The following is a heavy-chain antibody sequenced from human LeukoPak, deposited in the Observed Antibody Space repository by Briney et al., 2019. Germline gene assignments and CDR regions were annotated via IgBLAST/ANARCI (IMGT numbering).Heavy chain of an antibody. CDR2: ISSSSSYI. V-gene: IGHV3-21*01. J-gene: IGHJ4*02. D-gene: IGHD3-22*01. Sequence: PGGSLILSCAASGFTFSSYSMNWVRQAPGKGLEWVSSISSSSSYIYYADSVKGRFTISRDNAKNSLYLQMNSLRAEDTAVYYCARGTLYYYDSSGYPQDYWGQGTLVTVSS. CDR3: ARGTLYYYDSSGYPQDY. CDR1: GFTFSSYS.